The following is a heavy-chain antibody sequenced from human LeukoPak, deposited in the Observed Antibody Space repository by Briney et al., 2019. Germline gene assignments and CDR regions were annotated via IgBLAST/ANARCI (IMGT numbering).Heavy chain of an antibody. CDR3: AKWPYCSSTSCYTNWFDP. CDR1: GFTFSSYA. Sequence: GGSLRLSCAASGFTFSSYAMSWVRQAPGKGLEWVSAISGSGGSTYYPDSVKGRFTISRDNSKNTLYLQMNSLRAEDTAVYYCAKWPYCSSTSCYTNWFDPWGQGTLVTVSS. V-gene: IGHV3-23*01. J-gene: IGHJ5*02. CDR2: ISGSGGST. D-gene: IGHD2-2*01.